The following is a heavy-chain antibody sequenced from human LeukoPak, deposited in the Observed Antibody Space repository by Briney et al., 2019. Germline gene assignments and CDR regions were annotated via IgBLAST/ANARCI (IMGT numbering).Heavy chain of an antibody. CDR3: ARDPWHGALDI. V-gene: IGHV3-7*01. CDR1: GFTFSSYW. CDR2: IKKDGSDK. J-gene: IGHJ3*02. Sequence: RGSLRLSCAVSGFTFSSYWMSWVRQAPGKGLEWVANIKKDGSDKYYVDSVKGRFTISRDNAKDIVYLQMTSLRAEDTAVYYCARDPWHGALDIWGQGTMVTVSS.